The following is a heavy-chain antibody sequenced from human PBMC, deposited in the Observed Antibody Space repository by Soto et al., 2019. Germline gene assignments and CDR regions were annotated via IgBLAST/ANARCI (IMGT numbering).Heavy chain of an antibody. D-gene: IGHD2-8*01. V-gene: IGHV4-31*03. CDR1: GGSVSRGGYY. J-gene: IGHJ4*02. CDR3: ARRALPHCINGGSYKDGFWDY. CDR2: IYYRGTT. Sequence: SEARCLTSTVSGGSVSRGGYYGSWIRQHPGAGLEWIGDIYYRGTTYFNPSLKSRASISLDTSKNEFSLKLTSVTAADTDVYYCARRALPHCINGGSYKDGFWDYWGQGALVTVS.